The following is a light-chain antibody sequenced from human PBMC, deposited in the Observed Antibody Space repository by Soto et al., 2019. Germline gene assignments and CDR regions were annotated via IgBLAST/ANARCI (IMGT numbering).Light chain of an antibody. J-gene: IGLJ2*01. CDR3: QTWGTGIRV. CDR2: LNSDGSH. Sequence: QLVLTQSPSASASLGASVRLACTLSSGHNTYAIARHQQQPEKGPRYLLKLNSDGSHSRGDGIPDRFSGSSSGAERYLTISSLQSEDEADYYCQTWGTGIRVFGGGTKLTVL. V-gene: IGLV4-69*01. CDR1: SGHNTYA.